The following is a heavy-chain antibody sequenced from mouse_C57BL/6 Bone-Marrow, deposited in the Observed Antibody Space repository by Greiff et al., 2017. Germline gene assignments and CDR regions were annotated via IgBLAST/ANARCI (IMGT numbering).Heavy chain of an antibody. Sequence: EVKLVESGPVLVKPGASVKMSCKASGYTFTDYYMNWVKQSHGKSLEWIGVINPYNGGTSYNQKFKGKATLTVDKSSSTAYMELNSLTSEDSAVYYCARCSDYDGDWYFDVWGTGTTVTVSS. J-gene: IGHJ1*03. CDR1: GYTFTDYY. D-gene: IGHD2-4*01. CDR3: ARCSDYDGDWYFDV. V-gene: IGHV1-19*01. CDR2: INPYNGGT.